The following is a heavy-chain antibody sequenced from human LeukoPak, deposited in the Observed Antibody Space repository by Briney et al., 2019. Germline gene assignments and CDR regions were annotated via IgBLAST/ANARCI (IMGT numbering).Heavy chain of an antibody. CDR3: AKWGPYCVGDYCPALDS. D-gene: IGHD2-21*02. V-gene: IGHV3-7*01. Sequence: GGSLRLSCAGSGFTFINYWMTWVRQAPGKGLEWVANINQDGSKKRYADSMKGRFTISRDNAKESLFLQLSSLRAEDTAVYYCAKWGPYCVGDYCPALDSWGPGTLVTVSS. J-gene: IGHJ4*02. CDR1: GFTFINYW. CDR2: INQDGSKK.